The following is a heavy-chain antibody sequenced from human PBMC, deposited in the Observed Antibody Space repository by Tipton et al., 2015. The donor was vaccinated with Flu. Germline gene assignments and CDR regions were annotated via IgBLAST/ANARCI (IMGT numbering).Heavy chain of an antibody. Sequence: TLSLTCTVSGDSMRSDYFWGWIRQAPGKGLEWIGNIHYSGSPHYNPSLKSRVTISVDTSKNQFSLRLSSVTAADTAVYYCARGVNHAFDFWGQGTLVTVSS. D-gene: IGHD1-14*01. J-gene: IGHJ4*02. CDR1: GDSMRSDYF. CDR2: IHYSGSP. V-gene: IGHV4-38-2*02. CDR3: ARGVNHAFDF.